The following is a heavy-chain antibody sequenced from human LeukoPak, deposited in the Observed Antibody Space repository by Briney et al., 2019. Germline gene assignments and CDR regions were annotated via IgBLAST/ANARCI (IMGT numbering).Heavy chain of an antibody. D-gene: IGHD2-21*02. CDR1: GGTFSSYA. Sequence: SVKVSCKASGGTFSSYAISWVRQAPGQGLEWMGRIIPILGIANYAQKFQGRVTITADKSTSTAYMELSSLRSEDTAVYYCAREDVGGTFDYWGQGTLVTVSS. CDR3: AREDVGGTFDY. J-gene: IGHJ4*02. CDR2: IIPILGIA. V-gene: IGHV1-69*04.